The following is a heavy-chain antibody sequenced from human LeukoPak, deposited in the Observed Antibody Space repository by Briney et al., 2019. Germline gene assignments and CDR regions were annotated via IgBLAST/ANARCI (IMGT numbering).Heavy chain of an antibody. V-gene: IGHV3-66*02. CDR1: GFTVSSNY. D-gene: IGHD3-22*01. Sequence: PGGSLRLSCAASGFTVSSNYMSWVRQAPGKGLEWVSVIYSGGSTYYADSVKGRFTISRDNSKNTLYLQMNSLRAEYTAVYYCAREGKPYYDSSGYYPGAFDIWGQGTMVTVSS. CDR3: AREGKPYYDSSGYYPGAFDI. CDR2: IYSGGST. J-gene: IGHJ3*02.